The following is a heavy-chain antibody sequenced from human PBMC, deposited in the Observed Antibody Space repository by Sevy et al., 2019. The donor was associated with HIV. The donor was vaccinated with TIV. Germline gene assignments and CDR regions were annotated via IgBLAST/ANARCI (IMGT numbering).Heavy chain of an antibody. CDR3: ARLEAALGGFDY. D-gene: IGHD6-13*01. CDR1: GFTFSSYG. J-gene: IGHJ4*02. CDR2: IWYDGSNK. Sequence: GGSLRLSCAASGFTFSSYGMHWVRQAPGKGLVWVAVIWYDGSNKYYAASVKGRFTISRDNSKNTLYLQMNSLRAEDTAVYYCARLEAALGGFDYWGQGTLVTVSS. V-gene: IGHV3-33*01.